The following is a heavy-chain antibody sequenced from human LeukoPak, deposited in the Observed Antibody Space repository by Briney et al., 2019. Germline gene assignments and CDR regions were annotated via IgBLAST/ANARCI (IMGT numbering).Heavy chain of an antibody. Sequence: GGSLRLSCAASGFTFSSYAMSWVRQAPGKGLEWVSAISGSGGSTYYADSVKGRFTISRDNSKNTLYLQMNSLRAEDTAVYYCAKATSGWSSYYYYYYMDVWGKGTTVTASS. J-gene: IGHJ6*03. D-gene: IGHD6-19*01. CDR3: AKATSGWSSYYYYYYMDV. CDR2: ISGSGGST. V-gene: IGHV3-23*01. CDR1: GFTFSSYA.